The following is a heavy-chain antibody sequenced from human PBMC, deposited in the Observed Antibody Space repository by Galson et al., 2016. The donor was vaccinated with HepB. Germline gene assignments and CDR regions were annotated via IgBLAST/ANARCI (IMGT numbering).Heavy chain of an antibody. CDR2: IYSDSST. CDR1: GIAVSTNY. Sequence: SLRLSCAASGIAVSTNYLSWVRQAPGKGLEWVSVIYSDSSTYYADSVKGRFTISRDNSKNTVFLQMNNLRAEDTAVYYCARHNYYQYYMDVWGKGTTVTVSS. V-gene: IGHV3-53*01. CDR3: ARHNYYQYYMDV. J-gene: IGHJ6*03.